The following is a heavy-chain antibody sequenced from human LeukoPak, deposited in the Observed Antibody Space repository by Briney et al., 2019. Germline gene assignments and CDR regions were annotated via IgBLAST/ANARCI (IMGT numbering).Heavy chain of an antibody. CDR2: IYYSGTT. CDR1: GGSISSSSYY. CDR3: ARHYKYGDSGFDS. Sequence: SETLSLTCTVSGGSISSSSYYWGWIRQPPGKGLEWIAYIYYSGTTKYNPSLKSRVTISVDTSENQFSLRLSSVTAADTAVYYCARHYKYGDSGFDSWGQGTLVTVSS. D-gene: IGHD4-17*01. V-gene: IGHV4-61*05. J-gene: IGHJ4*02.